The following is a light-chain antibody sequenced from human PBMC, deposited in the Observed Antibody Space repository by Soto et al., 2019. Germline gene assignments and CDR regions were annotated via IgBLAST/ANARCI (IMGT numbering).Light chain of an antibody. CDR1: QNIISG. Sequence: DIQMTQSPSSVSASVGDSVPITCRASQNIISGLAWYQQKPGRAPKLQIYAASILQSGVPSRFSGSGSGTDFTLTINILQPEDFATYYCQQAYGFPVTFGQGTRLEIK. CDR2: AAS. V-gene: IGKV1-12*01. J-gene: IGKJ5*01. CDR3: QQAYGFPVT.